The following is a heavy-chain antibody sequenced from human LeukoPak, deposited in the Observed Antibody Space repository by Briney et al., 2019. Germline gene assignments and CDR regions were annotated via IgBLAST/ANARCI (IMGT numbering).Heavy chain of an antibody. CDR3: ARGGRDGYTLYPLDY. J-gene: IGHJ4*02. CDR1: VGSISSYY. Sequence: SETPSLTCTVSVGSISSYYWSWIRQPPGKGLEWIGYIYYSGSTNYNPSLKSRVTISVDTSKNQLSLKLRSVTAADTAVYYCARGGRDGYTLYPLDYWGQGTLVTVSS. D-gene: IGHD5-24*01. CDR2: IYYSGST. V-gene: IGHV4-59*08.